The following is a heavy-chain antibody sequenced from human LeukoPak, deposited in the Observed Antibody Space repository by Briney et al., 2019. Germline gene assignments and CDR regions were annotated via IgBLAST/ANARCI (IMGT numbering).Heavy chain of an antibody. CDR1: GGSISSSNW. CDR3: ARGTVVVPAATNWFDP. D-gene: IGHD2-2*01. V-gene: IGHV4-4*02. J-gene: IGHJ5*02. CDR2: IYHSGST. Sequence: SGTLSLTCAVSGGSISSSNWWSWVRQPPGKGLEWIGEIYHSGSTSYNPSPKSRVTISVDKSKNQFSLKLSSVTAADTAVYYCARGTVVVPAATNWFDPWGQGTLVTVSS.